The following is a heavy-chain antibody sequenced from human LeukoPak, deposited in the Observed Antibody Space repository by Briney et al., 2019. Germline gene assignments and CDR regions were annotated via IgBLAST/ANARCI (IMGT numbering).Heavy chain of an antibody. CDR3: ARDGTSGSYYNGVSG. V-gene: IGHV3-23*01. CDR2: ISGSGGTA. Sequence: PGGSLRLSCAASGFTFSIYAMSWVRQAPGKGLEWVSAISGSGGTAYYADSVKGRFTISRDNSKNTLYLQMNSLRAEDTAVYYCARDGTSGSYYNGVSGWGQGTLVTVSS. D-gene: IGHD1-26*01. CDR1: GFTFSIYA. J-gene: IGHJ4*02.